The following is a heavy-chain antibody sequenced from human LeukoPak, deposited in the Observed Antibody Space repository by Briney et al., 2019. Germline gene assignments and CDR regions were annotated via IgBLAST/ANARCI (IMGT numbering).Heavy chain of an antibody. Sequence: SETLSLTCTVSGGSISSGSYYWTWIRQSAGKGLEWIGRVYRSGSTNYNPSLKGRVSMSIDTSRNQFSLKLSSVTVADTAVYYCARDALEIDPYYFDPWGQGTLVTVSS. V-gene: IGHV4-61*02. CDR2: VYRSGST. CDR3: ARDALEIDPYYFDP. J-gene: IGHJ4*02. CDR1: GGSISSGSYY. D-gene: IGHD1-1*01.